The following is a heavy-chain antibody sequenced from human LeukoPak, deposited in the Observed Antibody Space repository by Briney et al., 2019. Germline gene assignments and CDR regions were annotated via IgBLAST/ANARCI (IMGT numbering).Heavy chain of an antibody. D-gene: IGHD3-10*01. V-gene: IGHV1-2*02. CDR2: INPNSGGT. J-gene: IGHJ6*02. CDR3: ARDEYYYGSGSYYPDYYYYYGMDV. Sequence: ASVKVSCKASGYTFTGYYMHWVRQAPGQGLEWMGWINPNSGGTNYAQKFQGRVTMTRDTSISTAYMGLSRLRSDDTAVYYCARDEYYYGSGSYYPDYYYYYGMDVWGQGTTVTVSS. CDR1: GYTFTGYY.